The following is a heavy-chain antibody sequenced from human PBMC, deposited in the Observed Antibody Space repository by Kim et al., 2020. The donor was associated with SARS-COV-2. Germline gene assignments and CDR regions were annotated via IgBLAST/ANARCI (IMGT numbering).Heavy chain of an antibody. CDR1: GFTFNNYA. Sequence: GGSLRLSCATSGFTFNNYAMNWVRQAPGRGLEWVSAITGSGGNTYYADSVKGRFTISRDNSKSTLYLLMNSLRAEDTAVYYCARMAAGDTDYWGQGTLVT. CDR3: ARMAAGDTDY. V-gene: IGHV3-23*01. D-gene: IGHD6-13*01. J-gene: IGHJ4*02. CDR2: ITGSGGNT.